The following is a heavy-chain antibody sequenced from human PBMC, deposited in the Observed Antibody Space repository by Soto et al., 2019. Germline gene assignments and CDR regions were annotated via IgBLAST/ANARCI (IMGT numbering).Heavy chain of an antibody. D-gene: IGHD2-15*01. CDR1: GGTFSSYA. CDR2: ISPYNSKT. V-gene: IGHV1-18*01. J-gene: IGHJ4*02. CDR3: ARARGGPFKYYFDY. Sequence: ASVKVSCKASGGTFSSYAISWVRQAPGQGLEWMGWISPYNSKTNYEQKFQGRVSMTIDTSTTTAYMELRSLRSDDTAVYYCARARGGPFKYYFDYWGQGTLVTVSS.